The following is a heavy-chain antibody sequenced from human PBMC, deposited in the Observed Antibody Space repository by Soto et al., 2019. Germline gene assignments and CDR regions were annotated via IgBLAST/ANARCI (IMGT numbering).Heavy chain of an antibody. Sequence: GGSLRLSCAASGFTFSDYWMNWVRQAPGKGLEWVAIINQGGSVISYVDSVKGRFTISRDNAKNSLYLQMNSLRTEDTAVYYCARDMGLSGGGSDFDYWGQGTLVTVSS. CDR1: GFTFSDYW. V-gene: IGHV3-7*01. J-gene: IGHJ4*02. D-gene: IGHD5-12*01. CDR3: ARDMGLSGGGSDFDY. CDR2: INQGGSVI.